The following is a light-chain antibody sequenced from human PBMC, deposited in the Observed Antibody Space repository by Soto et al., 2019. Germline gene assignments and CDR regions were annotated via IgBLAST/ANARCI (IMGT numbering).Light chain of an antibody. V-gene: IGKV3-15*01. Sequence: EIVMTQSPATLSVSPGERATPSCRASQSVTISLAWYQQKPGQAPTLLIYGASSRATGTPVRFSGSGSGTEFTLTISSLQSEDFAVYYCQQYNDWPRTFGQGTKVDIK. CDR3: QQYNDWPRT. CDR2: GAS. CDR1: QSVTIS. J-gene: IGKJ2*01.